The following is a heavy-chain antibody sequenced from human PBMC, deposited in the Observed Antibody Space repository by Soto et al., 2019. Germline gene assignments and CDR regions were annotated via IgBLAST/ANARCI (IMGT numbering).Heavy chain of an antibody. J-gene: IGHJ6*02. CDR3: ARDFRYYDILTGGDYYYYYYGMDV. D-gene: IGHD3-9*01. CDR2: ISYDGSNK. Sequence: GGSLRLSCAASGFAFSSYAMHWVRQAPGKGLEWVAVISYDGSNKYYADSVKGRFTISRDNSKNTLYLQMNSLRAEDTAVYYCARDFRYYDILTGGDYYYYYYGMDVWGQGTTVTVSS. CDR1: GFAFSSYA. V-gene: IGHV3-30-3*01.